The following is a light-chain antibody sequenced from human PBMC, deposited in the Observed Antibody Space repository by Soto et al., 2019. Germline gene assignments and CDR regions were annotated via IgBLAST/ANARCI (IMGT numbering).Light chain of an antibody. V-gene: IGKV1-5*03. Sequence: DIQMTQSPSTLSASVGDRVTITCRASQSISSWLAWYQQKPGKAPNLLIYKASSLESGVPSRFSGSGSGTEITLTISSLQPDDFATYYCQQYNSWYTFGQGTKLEIK. CDR3: QQYNSWYT. CDR2: KAS. CDR1: QSISSW. J-gene: IGKJ2*01.